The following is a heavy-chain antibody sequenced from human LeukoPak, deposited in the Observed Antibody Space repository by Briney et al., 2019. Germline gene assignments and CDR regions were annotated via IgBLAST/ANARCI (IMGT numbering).Heavy chain of an antibody. V-gene: IGHV5-10-1*01. CDR1: GYSFTSYW. Sequence: GESLKISCKGSGYSFTSYWISWVRQMPGKGLEWMGRIDPSDSYTNYSPSFQGHVTISADKSISTAYLQWSSLKASDSAVYYCARSHYYGSGSHINNWFDPWGQGTLVTVSS. CDR2: IDPSDSYT. D-gene: IGHD3-10*01. CDR3: ARSHYYGSGSHINNWFDP. J-gene: IGHJ5*02.